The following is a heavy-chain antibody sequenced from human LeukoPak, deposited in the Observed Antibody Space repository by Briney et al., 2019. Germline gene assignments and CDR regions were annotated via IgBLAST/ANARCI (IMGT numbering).Heavy chain of an antibody. D-gene: IGHD3-3*01. CDR2: INWNGVTT. CDR1: GFNFQNYG. CDR3: ARAGYDFPPYYYYYMDV. J-gene: IGHJ6*03. V-gene: IGHV3-20*04. Sequence: GGSLRLSCAASGFNFQNYGMSWVRQSPGKGLEWVCGINWNGVTTNYGDSVKGRFTISRDNSKNTLYLQMNSLRAEDTAVYYCARAGYDFPPYYYYYMDVWGKGTTVTVSS.